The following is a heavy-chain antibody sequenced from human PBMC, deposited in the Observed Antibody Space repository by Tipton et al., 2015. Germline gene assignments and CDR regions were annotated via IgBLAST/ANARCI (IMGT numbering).Heavy chain of an antibody. J-gene: IGHJ3*02. CDR1: GDSVSSNSAT. D-gene: IGHD5-12*01. CDR2: TYYRSKWYN. V-gene: IGHV6-1*01. CDR3: ARVPDSGFDAFDI. Sequence: GLVKPSQTLSLTCGISGDSVSSNSATWNWFRRSPSRGLEWLGRTYYRSKWYNDYAVSVKSRITVNPDTSKNQFPLQLNSVTPEDTAVYYCARVPDSGFDAFDIWGQGIMVTVSS.